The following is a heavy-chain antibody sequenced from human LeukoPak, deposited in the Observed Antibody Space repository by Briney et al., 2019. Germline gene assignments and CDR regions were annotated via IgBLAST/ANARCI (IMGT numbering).Heavy chain of an antibody. D-gene: IGHD6-13*01. Sequence: PGGSLRLSCAASGFTFSSYAMSWVRPAPGKGLEWVSSISASGGNTYYADSVKGRFTISRDNSKNTLYLQMNSLRAEDTAVYYCAKKGAVGIAAAAFDCWGQGTLVTVSS. CDR3: AKKGAVGIAAAAFDC. CDR1: GFTFSSYA. CDR2: ISASGGNT. J-gene: IGHJ4*02. V-gene: IGHV3-23*01.